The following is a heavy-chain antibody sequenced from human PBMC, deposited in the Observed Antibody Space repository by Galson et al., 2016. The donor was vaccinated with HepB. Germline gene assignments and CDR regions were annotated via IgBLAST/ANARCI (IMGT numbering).Heavy chain of an antibody. CDR2: ISPYNGDR. Sequence: SVKVSCKASGYTFRSYGISWVRQAPGQGLEWMGWISPYNGDRNYAQNLQGRVSMTADTSTTTAYMELRSLRSDDTAVYSCAGEPPPRRHYYGMDVWGQGTTVTVSS. V-gene: IGHV1-18*01. D-gene: IGHD6-6*01. CDR1: GYTFRSYG. CDR3: AGEPPPRRHYYGMDV. J-gene: IGHJ6*02.